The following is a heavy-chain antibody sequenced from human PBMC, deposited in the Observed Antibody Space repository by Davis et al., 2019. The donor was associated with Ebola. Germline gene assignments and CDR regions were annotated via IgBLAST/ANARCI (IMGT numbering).Heavy chain of an antibody. CDR3: ARHQGAYYSDY. CDR2: IYYSGST. CDR1: GGPISSSNYY. Sequence: MPSETLSLTCTVSGGPISSSNYYWGWIRQPPGKGLEWIGTIYYSGSTYSNASLKGRVTMSVNTSKNQFSLKLLSVTAADTAMYYCARHQGAYYSDYWGQGTLVTVSP. D-gene: IGHD3-10*01. V-gene: IGHV4-39*01. J-gene: IGHJ4*02.